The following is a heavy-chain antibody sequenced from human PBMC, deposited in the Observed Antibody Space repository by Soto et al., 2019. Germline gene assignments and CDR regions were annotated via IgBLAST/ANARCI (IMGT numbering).Heavy chain of an antibody. CDR1: GLTFSDYA. D-gene: IGHD3-3*01. Sequence: GGSLRLSCAASGLTFSDYAMSWVRQAPGKGLQWVSGISSNGVSTYYADSVKGRFTISRDNSKNTLFLEMNSLRVEDTAVYYCVKITVRQWLLSRYLASWGQGYPLTVSS. J-gene: IGHJ4*02. CDR2: ISSNGVST. CDR3: VKITVRQWLLSRYLAS. V-gene: IGHV3-23*01.